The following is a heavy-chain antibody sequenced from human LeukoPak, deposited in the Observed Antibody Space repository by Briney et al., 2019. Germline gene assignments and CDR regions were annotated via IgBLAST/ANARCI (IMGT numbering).Heavy chain of an antibody. CDR1: GFTFSSYG. J-gene: IGHJ4*02. V-gene: IGHV3-30*19. CDR2: ISYDGSNK. CDR3: ARANGDPYYFDY. D-gene: IGHD4-17*01. Sequence: PGGSLRLSCAASGFTFSSYGMHWVRQAPGKGLEWVAVISYDGSNKYYADSVKGRFTISRDNSKNTLYLQMNSLRAEDTAVYYCARANGDPYYFDYWGQGTLVTVSS.